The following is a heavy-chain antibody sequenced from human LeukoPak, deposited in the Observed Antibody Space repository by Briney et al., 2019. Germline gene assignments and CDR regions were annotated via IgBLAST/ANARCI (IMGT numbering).Heavy chain of an antibody. J-gene: IGHJ4*02. CDR2: INHSGST. D-gene: IGHD3-22*01. CDR1: GGSFSGYY. V-gene: IGHV4-34*01. Sequence: SETLSLTCAVYGGSFSGYYWSWIRQPPGKGLEWIGEINHSGSTNYNPSLKSRVTISVDTSKNQFSLKLSSVTAADTAVYYCARIAVAITRYFDYWGQGTLVTVSS. CDR3: ARIAVAITRYFDY.